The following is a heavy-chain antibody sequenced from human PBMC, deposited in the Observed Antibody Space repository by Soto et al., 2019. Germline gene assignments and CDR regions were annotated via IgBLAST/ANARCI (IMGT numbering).Heavy chain of an antibody. Sequence: QPGGSLRLSCAASGFTVSSNYSNNYMSWVRQAPGKGLEWASLIYSGGSTYYADSVKGRFTISTDNSKNTLYLQMNSLRAEDTAVYYCATSSGSWYGNGYWGQGTLVTVSS. D-gene: IGHD6-13*01. CDR3: ATSSGSWYGNGY. CDR1: GFTVSSNYSNNY. J-gene: IGHJ4*02. V-gene: IGHV3-66*01. CDR2: IYSGGST.